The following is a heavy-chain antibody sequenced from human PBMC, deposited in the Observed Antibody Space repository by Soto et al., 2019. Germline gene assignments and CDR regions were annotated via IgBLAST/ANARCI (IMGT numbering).Heavy chain of an antibody. CDR3: ATRYCSSTSCYATNWYFDL. D-gene: IGHD2-2*01. Sequence: QVQLVQSGAEVKKPGASVKVSCKASGYTFTSYAMHWVRQAPGQRLEWMGWINAGNGNTKYSQKFQGRVTITRDTSASTAYMELSSLRSEDTAVYYCATRYCSSTSCYATNWYFDLWGRGTLVTVSS. CDR1: GYTFTSYA. CDR2: INAGNGNT. J-gene: IGHJ2*01. V-gene: IGHV1-3*01.